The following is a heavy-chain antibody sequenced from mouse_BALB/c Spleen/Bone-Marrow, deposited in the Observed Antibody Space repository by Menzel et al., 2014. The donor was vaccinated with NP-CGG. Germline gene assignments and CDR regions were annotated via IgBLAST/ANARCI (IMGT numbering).Heavy chain of an antibody. J-gene: IGHJ1*01. CDR1: GFSLTSYG. CDR3: ARNYYGSSYWYFDV. CDR2: IWSGGST. Sequence: VHLVESGPGLVQPSQSLSITCTVSGFSLTSYGLHWVRQSPGKGLEWLGVIWSGGSTDYNAAFISRLSISKDNSKSQVFFKMNSLQANDTAIYYCARNYYGSSYWYFDVWGAGTTVTVSS. V-gene: IGHV2-2*02. D-gene: IGHD1-1*01.